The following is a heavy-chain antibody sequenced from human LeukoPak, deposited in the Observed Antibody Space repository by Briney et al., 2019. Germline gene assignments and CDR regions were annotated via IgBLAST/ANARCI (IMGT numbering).Heavy chain of an antibody. CDR3: VRQFDY. CDR2: LYSSGST. CDR1: GGSISGTSYY. V-gene: IGHV4-39*01. Sequence: ASETLSLTCTVSGGSISGTSYYWVWIRQSPGKGLEWIGNLYSSGSTYYNPSLQSRVTISVDTSKNQFSLTLTSVTDTDTAVYYCVRQFDYCGEGILVTVSS. J-gene: IGHJ4*02.